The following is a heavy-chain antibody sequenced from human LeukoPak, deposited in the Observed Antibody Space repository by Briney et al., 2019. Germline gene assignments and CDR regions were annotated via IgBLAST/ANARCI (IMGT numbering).Heavy chain of an antibody. J-gene: IGHJ6*02. CDR2: ISGSGGST. CDR3: AKDRATVTTVFATDGMDV. CDR1: GFTFSSYA. V-gene: IGHV3-23*01. D-gene: IGHD4-11*01. Sequence: PGGSLRLSCAASGFTFSSYAMSWVRQAPGKGLEWVSAISGSGGSTYYADSVKGRFTISRDNSKNTLYLQMNSPRAEDTAVYYCAKDRATVTTVFATDGMDVWGQGTTVTVSS.